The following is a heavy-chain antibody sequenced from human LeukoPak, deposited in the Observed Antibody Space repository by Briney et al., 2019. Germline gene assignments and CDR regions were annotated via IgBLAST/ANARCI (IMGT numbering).Heavy chain of an antibody. CDR2: INHSGST. V-gene: IGHV4-34*01. D-gene: IGHD4-17*01. Sequence: SETLSLTCAVYGGSFSGYYWSWIRQPPGKGLEWIGEINHSGSTNYNPPLKSRVTISVDTSKNQFSLKLSSVTAADTAVYYCATEGNRDYEALDIWGQGTMVTVSS. CDR3: ATEGNRDYEALDI. J-gene: IGHJ3*02. CDR1: GGSFSGYY.